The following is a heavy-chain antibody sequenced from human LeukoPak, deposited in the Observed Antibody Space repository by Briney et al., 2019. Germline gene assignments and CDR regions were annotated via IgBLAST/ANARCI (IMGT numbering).Heavy chain of an antibody. CDR1: GFTFDDYA. V-gene: IGHV3-9*01. Sequence: GGSLRLSCAASGFTFDDYAMHWVRQAPGKGLEWVSGISWNSGSIGYADSVKGRFTISRDNAKNSLYLQMNSLRAEDTAVYYCARELYYYGSGSYYRGWFDPWGQGTLVTVSS. CDR3: ARELYYYGSGSYYRGWFDP. J-gene: IGHJ5*02. CDR2: ISWNSGSI. D-gene: IGHD3-10*01.